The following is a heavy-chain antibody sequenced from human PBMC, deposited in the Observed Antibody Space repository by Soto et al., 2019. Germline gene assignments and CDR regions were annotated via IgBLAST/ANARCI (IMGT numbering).Heavy chain of an antibody. CDR1: GWSFSGYY. CDR3: ARGGYCSGGSCPRNYFDY. D-gene: IGHD2-15*01. J-gene: IGHJ4*02. V-gene: IGHV4-34*01. CDR2: INHSGST. Sequence: SETLSLTCAVYGWSFSGYYWSWIRQPPGKGLEWIGEINHSGSTNYNPSLKSRVTISVDTSKNQFSLKLSSVTAADTAVYYCARGGYCSGGSCPRNYFDYWGQGTLVTVSS.